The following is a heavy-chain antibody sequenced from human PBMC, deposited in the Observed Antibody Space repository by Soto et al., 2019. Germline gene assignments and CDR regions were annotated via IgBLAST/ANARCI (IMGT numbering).Heavy chain of an antibody. V-gene: IGHV4-30-4*01. D-gene: IGHD3-22*01. CDR2: IYYSGST. J-gene: IGHJ4*02. CDR1: GGSISSGDYY. Sequence: QVQLQESGPGLVKPSQTLSLTCTVSGGSISSGDYYWSWIRQPPGKGLEWIGYIYYSGSTYYNPSLKSRVTISVDTSKNQFSLKLSSVTAADTAVYYCARGDSSGYYMQGFYYWGQGTLVTVSS. CDR3: ARGDSSGYYMQGFYY.